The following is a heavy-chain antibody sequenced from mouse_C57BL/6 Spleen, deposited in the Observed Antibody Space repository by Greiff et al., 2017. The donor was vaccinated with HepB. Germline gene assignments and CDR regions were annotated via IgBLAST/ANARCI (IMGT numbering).Heavy chain of an antibody. Sequence: QVQLKQPGAELVKPGASVKLSCKASGYTFTSYWMHWVKQRPGRGLEWIGGIDPNSGGTKYNEKFKSKATLTVDKPSSTAYMQLSSLTSEDSAVYYCAKHYGNWYFDVWGTGTTVTVSS. J-gene: IGHJ1*03. CDR2: IDPNSGGT. CDR3: AKHYGNWYFDV. V-gene: IGHV1-72*01. D-gene: IGHD2-1*01. CDR1: GYTFTSYW.